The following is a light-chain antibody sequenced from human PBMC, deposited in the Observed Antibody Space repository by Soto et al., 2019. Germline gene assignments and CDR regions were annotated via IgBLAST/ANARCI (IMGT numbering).Light chain of an antibody. CDR3: CAYSTSGTHV. V-gene: IGLV2-11*01. J-gene: IGLJ1*01. Sequence: QSVLTQPRSVSGSPGQSVTISCTGTSTDVGGYDYVSWHQQHPGKAPKLMIYDVNNRPSGVPSRFSGSKSGNTASLIISGLQTEDEADYYCCAYSTSGTHVFGTGTKVTVL. CDR1: STDVGGYDY. CDR2: DVN.